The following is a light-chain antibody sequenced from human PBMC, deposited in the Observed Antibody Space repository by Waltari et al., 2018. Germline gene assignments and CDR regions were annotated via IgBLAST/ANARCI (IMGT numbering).Light chain of an antibody. CDR1: RGHSSYP. CDR3: QTWGSDIGVV. V-gene: IGLV4-69*01. Sequence: QVVLTQSPSASASLGASVKPICTLSRGHSSYPIPWHQQEPEKGPRYLMKLKSDGSHTKGDGIPDRFSGSSSGAERYLTISSLQPEEEADYYCQTWGSDIGVVFGGGTKLTVL. CDR2: LKSDGSH. J-gene: IGLJ3*02.